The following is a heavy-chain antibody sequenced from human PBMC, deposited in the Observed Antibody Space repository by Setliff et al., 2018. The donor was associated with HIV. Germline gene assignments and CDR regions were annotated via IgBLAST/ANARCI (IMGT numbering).Heavy chain of an antibody. J-gene: IGHJ2*01. CDR1: GGSISSTNYY. D-gene: IGHD6-13*01. V-gene: IGHV4-39*01. CDR3: ARLGAAAAGNRYFDL. Sequence: SETLSLTCTVSGGSISSTNYYWAWIRQPPGKGLEWIGSIYYSGSTYYNPSLKSRLTISVDPPKNQFSLKLSSVTATDTAVYYCARLGAAAAGNRYFDLWGRGTLVTVSS. CDR2: IYYSGST.